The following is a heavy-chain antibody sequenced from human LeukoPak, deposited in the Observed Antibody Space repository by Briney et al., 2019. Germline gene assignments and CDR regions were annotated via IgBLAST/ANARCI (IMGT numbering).Heavy chain of an antibody. V-gene: IGHV3-66*01. Sequence: GGSLRLSCAASGFTVSTNYMSWVRQAPGKGLEWVSVIYSGGSTDYADSVKGRFAISRDNSKNTLYLQMNSLRAEDTAVYYCARDRYGDYFDYWGQGTRVTVSS. CDR1: GFTVSTNY. CDR3: ARDRYGDYFDY. D-gene: IGHD4-17*01. J-gene: IGHJ4*02. CDR2: IYSGGST.